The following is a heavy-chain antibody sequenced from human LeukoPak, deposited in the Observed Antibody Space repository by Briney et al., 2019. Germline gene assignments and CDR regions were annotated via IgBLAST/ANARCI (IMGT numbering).Heavy chain of an antibody. CDR2: IYYSGST. CDR1: GGSISSSSYY. CDR3: ARRVGWYPLGWFDP. D-gene: IGHD6-19*01. Sequence: PSETLSLTCTVSGGSISSSSYYWGWIRQPPGKGLEWIGSIYYSGSTYYNPSLKSRVTISVDTSKNQFSLKLSSETAADTAVYYCARRVGWYPLGWFDPWGQGTLVTVSS. V-gene: IGHV4-39*01. J-gene: IGHJ5*02.